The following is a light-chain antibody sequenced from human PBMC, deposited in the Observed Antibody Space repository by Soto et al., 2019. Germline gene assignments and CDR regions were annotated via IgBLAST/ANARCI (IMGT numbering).Light chain of an antibody. CDR1: QSISSY. Sequence: DIQMTQSPSSLSASVGDRVTITCRASQSISSYLNWYQQKPGKAPKLLIYAASSLQSGVPSRFIGCRSGTEFTLTISSLKPDYFATYYCQQSYSTPYTFCHGTKLEMK. CDR2: AAS. CDR3: QQSYSTPYT. J-gene: IGKJ2*01. V-gene: IGKV1-39*01.